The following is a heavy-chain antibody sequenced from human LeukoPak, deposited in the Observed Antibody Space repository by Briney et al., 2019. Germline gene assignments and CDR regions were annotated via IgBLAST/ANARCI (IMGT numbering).Heavy chain of an antibody. Sequence: PGGSLRLSCAASGFTFSSYEMNWVRQAPGKGLEWVSYISSSGSTIYYADSVKGRFTISRDNAKNSLYLQMNSLRAEDTAVYYCARDYYDSSGYFTSYYYYYMDVWGKGTTVTISS. CDR2: ISSSGSTI. CDR1: GFTFSSYE. V-gene: IGHV3-48*03. D-gene: IGHD3-22*01. J-gene: IGHJ6*03. CDR3: ARDYYDSSGYFTSYYYYYMDV.